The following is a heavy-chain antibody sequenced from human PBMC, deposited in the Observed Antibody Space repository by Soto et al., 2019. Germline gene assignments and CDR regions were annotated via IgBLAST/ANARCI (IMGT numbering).Heavy chain of an antibody. CDR2: IYSGGST. D-gene: IGHD6-13*01. V-gene: IGHV3-53*01. J-gene: IGHJ6*02. Sequence: EVQLVESGGGLIQPGGSLRLSCAASGFTVSSNYMSWVRQAPGKGLEWVSVIYSGGSTYYADSVKGRFTISRDNSKNTLYLQMNSLRAEDTAVYYCARDPRSIAAAGNYYYGMDVWGQGITVTVSS. CDR3: ARDPRSIAAAGNYYYGMDV. CDR1: GFTVSSNY.